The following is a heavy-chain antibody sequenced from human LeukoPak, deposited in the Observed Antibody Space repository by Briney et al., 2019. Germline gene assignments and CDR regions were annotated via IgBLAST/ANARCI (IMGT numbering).Heavy chain of an antibody. J-gene: IGHJ3*02. D-gene: IGHD4-17*01. CDR1: GGSISSSSYY. CDR3: ARGPHYGDYVGAFDI. V-gene: IGHV4-61*02. CDR2: IYTSGST. Sequence: SETLSLTCTVSGGSISSSSYYWSWIRQPAGKGLEWIGRIYTSGSTNYNPSLKSRVTISLDKSKNQVSLKLNSVTAADTAVYYCARGPHYGDYVGAFDIWGQGTMVTVSS.